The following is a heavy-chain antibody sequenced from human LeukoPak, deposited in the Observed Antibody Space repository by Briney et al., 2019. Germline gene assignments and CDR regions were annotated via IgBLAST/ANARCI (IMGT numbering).Heavy chain of an antibody. Sequence: GGSLRLSCAASGFTFSSYEMNWVRQAPGKGLEWVSYISSSGTTIYYADSVKGRFTISRDNAKNSLYLQMSSLRAEDTAVYYCARATPGITVAGTSYMDVRGKGTTVTISS. CDR2: ISSSGTTI. V-gene: IGHV3-48*03. J-gene: IGHJ6*03. CDR1: GFTFSSYE. CDR3: ARATPGITVAGTSYMDV. D-gene: IGHD6-19*01.